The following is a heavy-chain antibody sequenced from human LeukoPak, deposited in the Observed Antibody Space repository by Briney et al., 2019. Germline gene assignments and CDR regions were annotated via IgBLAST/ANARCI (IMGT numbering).Heavy chain of an antibody. Sequence: GASVKVSCKASEYXFTGQHLHWVRQAPGQGLEWMGWITPNSGGTNYAQKFQGRVTMTRDTSISTAYMELSRLRSDDTAVYYCASGSGTYSPDYWGQGTLITVSS. CDR2: ITPNSGGT. V-gene: IGHV1-2*02. CDR1: EYXFTGQH. J-gene: IGHJ4*02. CDR3: ASGSGTYSPDY. D-gene: IGHD3-10*01.